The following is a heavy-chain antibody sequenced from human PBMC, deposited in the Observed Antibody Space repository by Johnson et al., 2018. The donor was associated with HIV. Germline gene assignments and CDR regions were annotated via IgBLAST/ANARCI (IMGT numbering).Heavy chain of an antibody. J-gene: IGHJ3*02. V-gene: IGHV3-30-3*01. CDR1: GFTFSSYA. CDR2: ISYDGGNK. D-gene: IGHD2-2*02. Sequence: QMQLVESGGGVVQPGRSLRLSCAASGFTFSSYAMHWVRQAPGKGLEWVAVISYDGGNKYYADSVKGRFTISRDNSKNTLYLQMNSLRAEDTAVYYCAREKYTIHAFDIWGQGTMVTVSS. CDR3: AREKYTIHAFDI.